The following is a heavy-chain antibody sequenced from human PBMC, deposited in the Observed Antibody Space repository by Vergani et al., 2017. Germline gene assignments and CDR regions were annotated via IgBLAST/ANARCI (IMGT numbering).Heavy chain of an antibody. D-gene: IGHD2-21*02. CDR1: GYTFTDHY. CDR3: ATPQAGTAGGMEV. J-gene: IGHJ6*02. V-gene: IGHV1-69-2*01. CDR2: VDPEDGET. Sequence: EVQLVQSGAEVKKPGATMKISCKVSGYTFTDHYMHWLKQAPGKGLEWMGLVDPEDGETIYAEKFKGRVTIAADTSTDTAHLELCSLRSDDTAVDYCATPQAGTAGGMEVWGQGTTVIVSS.